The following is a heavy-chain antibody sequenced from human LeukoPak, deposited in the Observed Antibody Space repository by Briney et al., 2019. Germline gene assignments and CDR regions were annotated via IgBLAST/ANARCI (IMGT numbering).Heavy chain of an antibody. CDR1: GFTFSSYA. Sequence: GGSLRLSCSASGFTFSSYAMRSVRQAPGKGLEWVSGSRGSGGNKYYASFVKGRFTITRNNSKNTLYLQMNSMRAEDTAVYYCAKYFDWFADFDYWGQGTMVTVS. V-gene: IGHV3-23*01. CDR2: SRGSGGNK. D-gene: IGHD3-9*01. J-gene: IGHJ4*02. CDR3: AKYFDWFADFDY.